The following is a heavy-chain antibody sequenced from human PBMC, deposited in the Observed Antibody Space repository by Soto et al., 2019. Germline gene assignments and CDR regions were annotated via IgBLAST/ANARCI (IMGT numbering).Heavy chain of an antibody. V-gene: IGHV1-3*05. CDR3: ARVSGWYFLDY. D-gene: IGHD6-19*01. J-gene: IGHJ4*02. Sequence: QVQLVQSGAEEKKPGASVKVSCKASGYTFTSYAMHWVRQAPGQRLEWMGWINAGNGNSKYSQKFQGRVTITRDTSASTVYMELSSLRSEDTAVYYCARVSGWYFLDYWGQGTLVTVSS. CDR2: INAGNGNS. CDR1: GYTFTSYA.